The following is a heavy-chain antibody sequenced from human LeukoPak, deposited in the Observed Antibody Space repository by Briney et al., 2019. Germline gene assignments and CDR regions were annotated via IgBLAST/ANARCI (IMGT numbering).Heavy chain of an antibody. V-gene: IGHV4-30-4*01. Sequence: SQTLSLTCTVSGGSISSGDYYWSWIRQPPGQGLEWIGYIYYSGSTYYNPSLKSRVTISVDTSKNQFSLKLSSVTAADTAVYYCAREYGSGSYYIDYWGQGTLVTVSS. D-gene: IGHD3-10*01. CDR2: IYYSGST. CDR3: AREYGSGSYYIDY. CDR1: GGSISSGDYY. J-gene: IGHJ4*02.